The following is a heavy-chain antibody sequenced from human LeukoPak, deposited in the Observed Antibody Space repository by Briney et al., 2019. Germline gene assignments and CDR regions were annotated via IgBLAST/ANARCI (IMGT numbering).Heavy chain of an antibody. Sequence: PGGSMRLSCAASGFTFSSYSMNCVRQAPGKGLEWVASISSISSYIYYTDSVKGRFTISRDNAKNSLYLQMNSLRAEDTAVYYCARVSRNSITLSFDYWGQGTLVTVSS. J-gene: IGHJ4*02. D-gene: IGHD3-3*01. CDR2: ISSISSYI. CDR1: GFTFSSYS. CDR3: ARVSRNSITLSFDY. V-gene: IGHV3-21*01.